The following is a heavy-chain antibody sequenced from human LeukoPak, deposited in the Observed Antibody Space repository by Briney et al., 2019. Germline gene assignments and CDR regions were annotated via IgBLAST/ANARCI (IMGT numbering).Heavy chain of an antibody. CDR1: GFTFSSYA. Sequence: PGGSLRLSCAASGFTFSSYAMSWVRQAPGKGLEWVSAISGSGGSTYYADSVKGRFTISRDNSKNTLYLQMNSLRAEDTAVYYCAKSLDYDSSGNDALDIWGQGTMVTVSS. V-gene: IGHV3-23*01. D-gene: IGHD3-22*01. CDR2: ISGSGGST. J-gene: IGHJ3*02. CDR3: AKSLDYDSSGNDALDI.